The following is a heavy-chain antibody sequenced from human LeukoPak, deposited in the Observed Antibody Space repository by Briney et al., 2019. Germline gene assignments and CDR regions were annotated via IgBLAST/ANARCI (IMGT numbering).Heavy chain of an antibody. CDR1: GYTFTGYY. J-gene: IGHJ4*02. D-gene: IGHD5-12*01. V-gene: IGHV1-2*02. CDR2: INPNSGGT. CDR3: ARVPSIYSGYDLGSLQDY. Sequence: ASVKVSCKASGYTFTGYYMHWVRQAPGQGLEWMGWINPNSGGTNYAQKFQGRVTMTGDTSISTAYMELSRLRSDDTAVYYCARVPSIYSGYDLGSLQDYWGQGTLVTVSS.